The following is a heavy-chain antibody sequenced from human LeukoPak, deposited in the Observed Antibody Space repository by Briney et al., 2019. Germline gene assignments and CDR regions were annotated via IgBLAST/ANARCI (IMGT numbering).Heavy chain of an antibody. Sequence: SETLSLTCTVSGGSISSYYWSWIRQPPGKGLEWIGYIYYSGSTNYNPSLKSRVTISVDTSKNQFSLKLSSVTAADAAVYYCARAPYYYDSSGYYFFDYWGQGTLVTVSS. J-gene: IGHJ4*02. V-gene: IGHV4-59*01. CDR1: GGSISSYY. CDR2: IYYSGST. CDR3: ARAPYYYDSSGYYFFDY. D-gene: IGHD3-22*01.